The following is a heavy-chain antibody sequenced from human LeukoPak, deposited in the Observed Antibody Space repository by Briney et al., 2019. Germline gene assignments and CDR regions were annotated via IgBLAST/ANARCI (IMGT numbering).Heavy chain of an antibody. J-gene: IGHJ5*02. V-gene: IGHV4-30-4*08. CDR2: IYYSGST. Sequence: SETLSLTCTVSGGSISSGDYYWSWIRQPPGKGLEWIGYIYYSGSTYYNPSLKSRVTISVDTSKNQFSLKLSSVAAADTAVYYCARDLLYCSSTSCHNNWFDPWGQGTLVTVSS. D-gene: IGHD2-2*01. CDR1: GGSISSGDYY. CDR3: ARDLLYCSSTSCHNNWFDP.